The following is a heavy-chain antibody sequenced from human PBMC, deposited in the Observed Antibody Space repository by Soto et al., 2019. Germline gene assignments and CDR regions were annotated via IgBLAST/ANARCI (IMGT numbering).Heavy chain of an antibody. V-gene: IGHV3-21*01. D-gene: IGHD5-18*01. CDR2: ISSSSSYI. CDR3: ARDDGYSYGLDY. CDR1: GFTFSSYS. Sequence: GGSLRLSCAASGFTFSSYSMNWVRQAPGKGLEWVSSISSSSSYIYYADSVKGRFTISRDNAKNSLYLQMNSLRAEDTAVYYCARDDGYSYGLDYWGQGTLVTVSS. J-gene: IGHJ4*02.